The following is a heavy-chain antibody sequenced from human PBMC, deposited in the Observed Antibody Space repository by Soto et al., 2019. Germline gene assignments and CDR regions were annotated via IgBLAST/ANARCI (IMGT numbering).Heavy chain of an antibody. J-gene: IGHJ4*02. CDR1: GFPFSSYV. Sequence: EVQLLESGGGLGQRGGSLRRSCAASGFPFSSYVMSWVRQAPGKGLEWVSGISGGGSNTFNADSVKGRFTISRDNSKNTLLLQMNSLGAEDTAVYYCAKDSNKYSSSLRGRYFDYWGQGIGVTVSS. CDR2: ISGGGSNT. CDR3: AKDSNKYSSSLRGRYFDY. V-gene: IGHV3-23*01. D-gene: IGHD4-4*01.